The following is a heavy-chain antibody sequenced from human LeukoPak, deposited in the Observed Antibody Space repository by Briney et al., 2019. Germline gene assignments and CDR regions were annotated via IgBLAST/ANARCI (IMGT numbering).Heavy chain of an antibody. CDR2: IIPIFGTA. J-gene: IGHJ4*02. CDR1: GGTFSSYA. CDR3: ARRYSSGWYGY. V-gene: IGHV1-69*13. Sequence: ASVTVSCKASGGTFSSYAISWVRQAPGQGLEWMGGIIPIFGTANYAQKFQGRVTITADESTSTAYMELSSLRSGDTAVYYCARRYSSGWYGYWGQGTLVTVSS. D-gene: IGHD6-19*01.